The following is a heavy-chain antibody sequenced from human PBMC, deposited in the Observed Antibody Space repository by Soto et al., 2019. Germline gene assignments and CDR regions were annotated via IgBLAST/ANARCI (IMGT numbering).Heavy chain of an antibody. CDR1: GFTFSSYA. CDR3: ARDKLRYFDWLSRDQYYYYGMDV. V-gene: IGHV3-30-3*01. J-gene: IGHJ6*02. D-gene: IGHD3-9*01. Sequence: GGSLSLSCAASGFTFSSYAMHWVRQAPGKGLEWVAVISYDGSNKYYADSVKGRFTISRDNSKNTLYLQMNSLRAEDTAVYYCARDKLRYFDWLSRDQYYYYGMDVWGQGTTVTVS. CDR2: ISYDGSNK.